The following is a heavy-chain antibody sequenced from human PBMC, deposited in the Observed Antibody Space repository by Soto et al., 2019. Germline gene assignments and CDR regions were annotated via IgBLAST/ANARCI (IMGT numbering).Heavy chain of an antibody. D-gene: IGHD2-2*01. CDR3: ARSQGSSTSLEIYYYYYYGMDV. J-gene: IGHJ6*02. Sequence: QVQLVQSGAEVKKPGSSVKVSCKASGGTFSSYAISWVRQAPGQGLEWMGGIIPISGTANYAQKFPGRVTITAKEVTTTAYMELSRLRSEDTAVYYCARSQGSSTSLEIYYYYYYGMDVWGQGTTVTVSS. CDR2: IIPISGTA. V-gene: IGHV1-69*01. CDR1: GGTFSSYA.